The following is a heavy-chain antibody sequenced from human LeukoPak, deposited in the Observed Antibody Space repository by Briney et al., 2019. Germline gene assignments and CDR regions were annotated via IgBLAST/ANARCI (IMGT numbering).Heavy chain of an antibody. CDR3: ARKYTWNGGGLDY. D-gene: IGHD1-1*01. Sequence: PSETLSLTCAVYGGSFSGYYWSWIRQPPGKGLEGIGEINHSGSTNYNPSLKSRVTISVDTSKNQFSLKLSSVTAADTAVYYFARKYTWNGGGLDYWGQGTLVTVSS. V-gene: IGHV4-34*01. J-gene: IGHJ4*02. CDR2: INHSGST. CDR1: GGSFSGYY.